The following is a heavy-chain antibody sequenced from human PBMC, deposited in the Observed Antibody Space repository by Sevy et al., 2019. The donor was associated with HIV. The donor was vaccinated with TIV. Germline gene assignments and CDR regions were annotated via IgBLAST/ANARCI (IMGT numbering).Heavy chain of an antibody. CDR2: LYSGGST. D-gene: IGHD3-16*01. J-gene: IGHJ3*02. CDR3: ARNRGPRGTFDI. Sequence: GGSLRLSCAASGFTVSNTYMSWVRQAPGKGLEWVSVLYSGGSTYYADSLKGRFTTSRNNSKTKLYLQMNSLRAEDTAVYYCARNRGPRGTFDIWGQGTMVTVSS. V-gene: IGHV3-53*01. CDR1: GFTVSNTY.